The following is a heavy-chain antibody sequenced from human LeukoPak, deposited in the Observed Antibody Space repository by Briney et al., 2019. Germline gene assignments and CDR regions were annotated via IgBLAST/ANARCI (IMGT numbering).Heavy chain of an antibody. CDR2: ISSDGKTT. CDR3: VKDRWVDH. Sequence: GGSLRLSCSASGFIFSPYAMHWVRQAPGKGLEYVSSISSDGKTTYYADSVKGRFTISRDNSKNTLYLQMSSLRPEDTAVYYCVKDRWVDHWGQGTLVTVSS. V-gene: IGHV3-64D*06. J-gene: IGHJ4*02. CDR1: GFIFSPYA. D-gene: IGHD6-13*01.